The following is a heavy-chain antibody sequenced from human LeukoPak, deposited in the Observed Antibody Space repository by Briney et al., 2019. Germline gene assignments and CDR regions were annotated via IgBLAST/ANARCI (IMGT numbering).Heavy chain of an antibody. CDR3: ARSYYYDSSGYYYDY. CDR2: IYYSGST. V-gene: IGHV4-59*01. CDR1: GGSFSDYY. Sequence: PSETLSLTCAVYGGSFSDYYWSWIRQPPGKGLEWIGYIYYSGSTNYNPSLKSRVTISVDTSKNQFSLKLSSVTAADTAVYYCARSYYYDSSGYYYDYWGQGTLVTVSS. J-gene: IGHJ4*02. D-gene: IGHD3-22*01.